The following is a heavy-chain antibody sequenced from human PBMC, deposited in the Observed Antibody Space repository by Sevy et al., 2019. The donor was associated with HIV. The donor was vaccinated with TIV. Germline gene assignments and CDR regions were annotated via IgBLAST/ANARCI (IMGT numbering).Heavy chain of an antibody. V-gene: IGHV1-69*01. D-gene: IGHD3-16*01. CDR1: GGTFSSYA. Sequence: ASVKVSCKASGGTFSSYAISWVRQAPGQGLEWMGGIIPIFGTANYAQKFQGRVTITAHESTGTAYMGRSSLRSEETAVYYCASGRRKSHGVVTTTYLGTCDFDYWGQGTLVTVSS. CDR2: IIPIFGTA. CDR3: ASGRRKSHGVVTTTYLGTCDFDY. J-gene: IGHJ4*02.